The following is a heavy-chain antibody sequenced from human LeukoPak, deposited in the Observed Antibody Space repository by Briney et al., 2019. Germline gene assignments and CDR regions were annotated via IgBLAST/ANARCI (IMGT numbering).Heavy chain of an antibody. J-gene: IGHJ4*02. CDR1: GFTVSTNY. D-gene: IGHD6-19*01. CDR2: IYSGGDT. Sequence: GGSLRLSCVASGFTVSTNYMAWVRQAPGKGLEWVSGIYSGGDTYYAGSVKGRFTISRDNSKNTLYLQMNSLRAEDTAVYYCARDSSGPLYWGQGTLVTVSS. V-gene: IGHV3-53*01. CDR3: ARDSSGPLY.